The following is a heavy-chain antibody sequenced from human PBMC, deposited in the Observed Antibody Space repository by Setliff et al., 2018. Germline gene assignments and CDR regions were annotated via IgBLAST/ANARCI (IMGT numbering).Heavy chain of an antibody. V-gene: IGHV3-30*02. CDR2: VRFDGSYK. Sequence: GGSLRLSCAASGFVFGTYGMHWVRQAPGKGLDWVASVRFDGSYKVYADSAKGRFTISRDNSENTLFLQMTSLRPEDTGLYYCAKVKKPLIRGSGYDYWGRGTLVTVSS. CDR3: AKVKKPLIRGSGYDY. J-gene: IGHJ4*02. CDR1: GFVFGTYG. D-gene: IGHD6-25*01.